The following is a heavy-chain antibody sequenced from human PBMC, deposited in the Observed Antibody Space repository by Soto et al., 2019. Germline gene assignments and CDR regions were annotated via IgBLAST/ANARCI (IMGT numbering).Heavy chain of an antibody. V-gene: IGHV3-23*01. CDR3: AKAISSSSSSSLFDAFDI. Sequence: GGSLRLSCAASGFTFSSYAMSWVRQAPGKGLEWVSAISGSGGSTYYADSVKGRFTISRDNSKNTLYLQMNSLRAEDTAVYYCAKAISSSSSSSLFDAFDIWGQGTMVTVSS. CDR2: ISGSGGST. J-gene: IGHJ3*02. CDR1: GFTFSSYA. D-gene: IGHD6-6*01.